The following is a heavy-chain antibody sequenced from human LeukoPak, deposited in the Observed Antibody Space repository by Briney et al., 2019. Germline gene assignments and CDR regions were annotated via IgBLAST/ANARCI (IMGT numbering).Heavy chain of an antibody. J-gene: IGHJ4*02. Sequence: GSLRLSCAASGFTFSNNAMSWVRQAPGKGLEWVANIKQDGSEKYYVDSVKGRFTISRDNAKNSLYLQMNSLRAEDTAVYYCAKDRGGYTYYPFLSYFFDYWGQGTLVTVSS. CDR2: IKQDGSEK. V-gene: IGHV3-7*01. D-gene: IGHD5-12*01. CDR1: GFTFSNNA. CDR3: AKDRGGYTYYPFLSYFFDY.